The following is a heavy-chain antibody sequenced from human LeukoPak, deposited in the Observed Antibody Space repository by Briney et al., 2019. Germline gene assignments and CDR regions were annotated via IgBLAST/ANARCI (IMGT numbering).Heavy chain of an antibody. V-gene: IGHV4-31*03. J-gene: IGHJ6*02. CDR2: IYYSGST. CDR1: GGSISSDGYY. Sequence: SETLSLTCTVSGGSISSDGYYWSWIRQHPGKGLEWIGYIYYSGSTYYNPSLKSRVTISVDTSKNQFSLKLSSVTAADTAVYYCARDPRYGEYGMDVWGQGTTVTVSS. D-gene: IGHD4-17*01. CDR3: ARDPRYGEYGMDV.